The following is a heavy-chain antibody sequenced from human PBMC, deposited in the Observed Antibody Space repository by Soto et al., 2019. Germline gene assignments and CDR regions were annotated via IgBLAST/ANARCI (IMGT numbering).Heavy chain of an antibody. CDR1: GGSIGSGGYY. CDR2: IYYSGST. V-gene: IGHV4-31*03. Sequence: ASETLSLTCTVSGGSIGSGGYYWSWVRQRPGKGLEWIGYIYYSGSTYYNPSLKSRLTISIDTSKSQFSLNLSSVTAADTAVYYCARDSYADYYAMDVWGHGTSVTVSS. CDR3: ARDSYADYYAMDV. J-gene: IGHJ6*02.